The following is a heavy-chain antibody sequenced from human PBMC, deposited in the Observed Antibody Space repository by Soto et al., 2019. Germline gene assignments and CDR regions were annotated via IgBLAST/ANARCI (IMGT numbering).Heavy chain of an antibody. J-gene: IGHJ5*02. V-gene: IGHV4-39*01. CDR3: ASRRDTVRGVRRFDP. CDR1: GGSISSSSYY. D-gene: IGHD3-10*02. CDR2: IYYSGST. Sequence: PSETLSLTCTVSGGSISSSSYYWGWIRQPPRKGLEWIGSIYYSGSTYYNPSLKSRVTISVDTSKNQFSLKLSSVTAADTAVYYCASRRDTVRGVRRFDPWGQGTLVTVSS.